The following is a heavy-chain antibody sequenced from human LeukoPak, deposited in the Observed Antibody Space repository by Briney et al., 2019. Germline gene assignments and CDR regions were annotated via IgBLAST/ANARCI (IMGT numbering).Heavy chain of an antibody. CDR1: GYTFTSYG. J-gene: IGHJ4*02. Sequence: ASVKVSCTASGYTFTSYGISWVRQAPGQGLEWMGWISAYNGNTNYAQKLQGRVTMTTDTSTSTAYMELRSLRSGDTAVYYCARERYYYDSSGLGYWGQGTLVTVSS. D-gene: IGHD3-22*01. V-gene: IGHV1-18*01. CDR2: ISAYNGNT. CDR3: ARERYYYDSSGLGY.